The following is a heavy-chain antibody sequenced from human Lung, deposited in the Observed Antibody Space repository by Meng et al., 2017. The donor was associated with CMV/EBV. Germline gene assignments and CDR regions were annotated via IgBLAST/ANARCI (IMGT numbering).Heavy chain of an antibody. CDR1: GFTFGHYW. CDR3: ARVLCDDSTCFNGLDF. CDR2: IKQDATEA. J-gene: IGHJ4*02. D-gene: IGHD2-2*01. V-gene: IGHV3-7*01. Sequence: GESLKISCVASGFTFGHYWMSWVRRSPARGLEWVANIKQDATEARYADSTKGRFTISRDNTRRAVSLEMNSLRVEDSAVYYCARVLCDDSTCFNGLDFWGQGXPVTFSS.